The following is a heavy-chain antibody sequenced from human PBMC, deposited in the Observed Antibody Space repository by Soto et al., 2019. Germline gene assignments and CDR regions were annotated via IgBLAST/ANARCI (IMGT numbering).Heavy chain of an antibody. J-gene: IGHJ6*02. Sequence: ASVKVSCKASGYTFTGYYMHWVRQAPGQGLEWMGWINPNSGGTNYAQKFQGRVTMTRDTSISTAYMELSRLRSDDTAVYYCASDLPVATIYYYYYGMDVWGQGTTVTVSS. V-gene: IGHV1-2*02. CDR3: ASDLPVATIYYYYYGMDV. CDR2: INPNSGGT. CDR1: GYTFTGYY. D-gene: IGHD5-12*01.